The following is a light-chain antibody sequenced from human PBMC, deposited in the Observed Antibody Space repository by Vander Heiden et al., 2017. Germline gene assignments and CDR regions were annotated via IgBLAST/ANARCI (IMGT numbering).Light chain of an antibody. Sequence: QSVLTQPPSVSGAPGQRVTISCTGSSSNIGAGYDVHWYQQLQGKAPKRIIEGNSNRPSGVPDRFSGYKSGTSASLAIKGLQAEDEAEYYCQSYDSSLSGGGVGGGNKLTVL. CDR2: GNS. V-gene: IGLV1-40*01. J-gene: IGLJ2*01. CDR1: SSNIGAGYD. CDR3: QSYDSSLSGGG.